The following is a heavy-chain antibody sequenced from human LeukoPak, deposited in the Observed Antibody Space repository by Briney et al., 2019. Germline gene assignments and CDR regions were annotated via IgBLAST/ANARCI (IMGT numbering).Heavy chain of an antibody. CDR3: ARDLSRVPGYPGDGMDV. D-gene: IGHD3-16*02. Sequence: NWXTXVRXPXXXXLXXIXQIFHSEFTNYNPSLKSRVTISLDKSKNHFFLKLTSVTAADTAVYCCARDLSRVPGYPGDGMDVWGQGTTVTVSS. J-gene: IGHJ6*02. CDR1: NW. V-gene: IGHV4-4*01. CDR2: IFHSEFT.